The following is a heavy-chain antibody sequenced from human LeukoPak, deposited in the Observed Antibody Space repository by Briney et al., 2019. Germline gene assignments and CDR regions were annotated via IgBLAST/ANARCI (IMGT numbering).Heavy chain of an antibody. J-gene: IGHJ4*02. Sequence: SETLSLTCSVSGGSISSYYWSWIRQPPGRGLEWIGYIYYSGSTTNYNLSLKGRVTISGDTSKNQLSLNLYSVTAADAAVYYCARHTHWGQGTLVTVSS. V-gene: IGHV4-59*08. CDR2: IYYSGSTT. CDR3: ARHTH. CDR1: GGSISSYY.